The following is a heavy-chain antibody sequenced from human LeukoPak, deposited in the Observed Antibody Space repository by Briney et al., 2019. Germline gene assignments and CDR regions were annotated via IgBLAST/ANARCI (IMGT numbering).Heavy chain of an antibody. CDR2: IYTSGST. D-gene: IGHD6-6*01. CDR3: ARVSSSGGMRYFDY. CDR1: GGSISSYY. J-gene: IGHJ4*02. Sequence: SETLSLTCTVSGGSISSYYWSWIRQPAGKGLEWIGRIYTSGSTNYNPSLKSRVTMSVGTSKNQFSLKLSSVTAADTAVYYCARVSSSGGMRYFDYWGQGTLVTVSS. V-gene: IGHV4-4*07.